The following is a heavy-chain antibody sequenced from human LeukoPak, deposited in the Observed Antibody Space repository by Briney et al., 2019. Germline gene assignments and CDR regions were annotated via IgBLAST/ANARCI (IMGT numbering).Heavy chain of an antibody. CDR2: MYHSGST. D-gene: IGHD4-17*01. V-gene: IGHV4-38-2*02. CDR3: ARRSGYGDFYYFDY. CDR1: GYSISSGYY. Sequence: PSETLCLTCTVSGYSISSGYYWGWIRQPPGKGLEWIGNMYHSGSTYYNPSLQSRVTISLDTSKNQFSLKLRSVTAADTAVYYCARRSGYGDFYYFDYWGQGTLVTVSS. J-gene: IGHJ4*02.